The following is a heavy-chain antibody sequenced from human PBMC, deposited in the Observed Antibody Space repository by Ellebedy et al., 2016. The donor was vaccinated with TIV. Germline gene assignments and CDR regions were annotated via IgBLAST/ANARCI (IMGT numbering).Heavy chain of an antibody. D-gene: IGHD3-10*01. CDR3: ARGNYGNDY. CDR1: GFPFSSYW. V-gene: IGHV3-7*03. Sequence: GESLKISCVASGFPFSSYWMTWVRQAPGKGLEWVANIKNDGSIQDYADSVKGRFTISRDQAKNSLYLEMNSLRAEDTAVYFCARGNYGNDYWGQGTLVTVSS. J-gene: IGHJ4*02. CDR2: IKNDGSIQ.